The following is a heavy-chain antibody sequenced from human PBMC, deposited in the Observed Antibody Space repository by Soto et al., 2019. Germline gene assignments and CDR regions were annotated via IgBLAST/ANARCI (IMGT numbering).Heavy chain of an antibody. Sequence: QVQLQESGPGLVKPSETLSLTCAVSGFSVSNNTWWRWVRQPPGKGLEWIGEIYHSGSTNYNPSLNSLRTLSPHWPWNHFSRELKSGIAADTAVSSCASLIMSQTHYYTSPKNGYWGLGTLVTVSS. J-gene: IGHJ4*01. CDR2: IYHSGST. CDR1: GFSVSNNTW. D-gene: IGHD3-10*01. CDR3: ASLIMSQTHYYTSPKNGY. V-gene: IGHV4-4*02.